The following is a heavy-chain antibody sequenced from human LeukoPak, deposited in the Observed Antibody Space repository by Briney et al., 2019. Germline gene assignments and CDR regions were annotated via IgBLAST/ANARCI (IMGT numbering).Heavy chain of an antibody. CDR2: ISGSSGTV. CDR3: ARRSEFGVLYYMDV. Sequence: TGGSLRLSCAASGFTFSSYSVNWVRQAPGKGLEWVSYISGSSGTVYYADAVKGRFTIYRDNAKNSLYLQMNSLRAEDTAVYYCARRSEFGVLYYMDVWGKGTTVTVSS. CDR1: GFTFSSYS. V-gene: IGHV3-48*01. D-gene: IGHD3-16*01. J-gene: IGHJ6*03.